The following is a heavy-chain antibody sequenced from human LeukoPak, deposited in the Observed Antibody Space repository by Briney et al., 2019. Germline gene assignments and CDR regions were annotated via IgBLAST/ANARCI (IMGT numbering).Heavy chain of an antibody. D-gene: IGHD6-13*01. CDR3: ARERLWEQQLVDYYYGMDV. CDR1: GYTLTSYA. V-gene: IGHV1-3*01. J-gene: IGHJ6*02. CDR2: VNAGNGNT. Sequence: ASVKVSCQAFGYTLTSYAMHLVGPAPRQKLEWMGWVNAGNGNTKYSQKFQGRVTITRDTSASTAYMELSSLRSEDTAVYYCARERLWEQQLVDYYYGMDVWGQGSTVTVSS.